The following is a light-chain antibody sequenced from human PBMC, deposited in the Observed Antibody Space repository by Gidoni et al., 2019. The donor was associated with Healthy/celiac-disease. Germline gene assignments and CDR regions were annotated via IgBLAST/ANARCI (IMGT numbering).Light chain of an antibody. V-gene: IGKV3-15*01. J-gene: IGKJ2*01. CDR1: QSVSSN. Sequence: EIVMTQSPATLSVSPGERATLSCRASQSVSSNLACYQQQPGQAPRLLIYGASTRATGLPARFSVSGSGTEFTLTISSLQSEDFAVYYCQQYNNWPPGTFGQXTKLEIK. CDR2: GAS. CDR3: QQYNNWPPGT.